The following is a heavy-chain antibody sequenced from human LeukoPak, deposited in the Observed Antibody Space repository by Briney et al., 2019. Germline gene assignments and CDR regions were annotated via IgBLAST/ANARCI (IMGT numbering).Heavy chain of an antibody. J-gene: IGHJ4*02. D-gene: IGHD4-23*01. CDR1: GFTFSSFW. CDR2: IKSEGSST. V-gene: IGHV3-74*01. Sequence: GGSLRLSCAASGFTFSSFWMHWVRQAPGKGLVWVSRIKSEGSSTSYADSVKGRFTISRDNAKNTLYLQMNSLRAEDTAVYYCARDLDYGGYSNFEYWGQGTLVTVSS. CDR3: ARDLDYGGYSNFEY.